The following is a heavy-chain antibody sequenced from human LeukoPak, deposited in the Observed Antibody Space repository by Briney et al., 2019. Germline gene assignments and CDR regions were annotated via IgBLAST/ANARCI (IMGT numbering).Heavy chain of an antibody. J-gene: IGHJ3*02. D-gene: IGHD4-17*01. CDR3: AREVNYGDYGDNAFDI. Sequence: SETLSLTCTVSGGSISSSSYYWGWIRQPPGKGLEWIGSIYYSGSTYYNPSLKSRVAISLDTSNNQFSLSLSSVTAADTAVYYCAREVNYGDYGDNAFDIWGQGTMVTVSS. V-gene: IGHV4-39*07. CDR2: IYYSGST. CDR1: GGSISSSSYY.